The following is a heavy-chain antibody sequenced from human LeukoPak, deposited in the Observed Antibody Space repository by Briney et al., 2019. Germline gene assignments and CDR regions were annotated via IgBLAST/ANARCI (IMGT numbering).Heavy chain of an antibody. CDR2: ISYDGSNK. CDR3: AKYRGSGRWLYGMDV. CDR1: GFTFRSYG. D-gene: IGHD3-10*01. J-gene: IGHJ6*02. Sequence: PGRSQRLSCAAAGFTFRSYGMHWVRQAPGKGLEWVVVISYDGSNKYYGDSVKGRFTISRDNSKHTLYLQMNSLRAEDTAVYYCAKYRGSGRWLYGMDVWGQGATVTVSS. V-gene: IGHV3-30*18.